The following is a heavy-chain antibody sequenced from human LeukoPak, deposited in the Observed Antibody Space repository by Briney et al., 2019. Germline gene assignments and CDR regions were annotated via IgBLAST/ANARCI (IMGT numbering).Heavy chain of an antibody. CDR1: GYTFTGYY. Sequence: GATVKVSCKASGYTFTGYYMHWVRQAPGQGLEWMGWINPNSGGTNYAQKFQGRVTMTRDTSISTAYMKLSRLRSDDTAVYYCASSYCTNGVCAYYYYYMDVWGKGTTVTVSS. CDR2: INPNSGGT. J-gene: IGHJ6*03. D-gene: IGHD2-8*01. V-gene: IGHV1-2*02. CDR3: ASSYCTNGVCAYYYYYMDV.